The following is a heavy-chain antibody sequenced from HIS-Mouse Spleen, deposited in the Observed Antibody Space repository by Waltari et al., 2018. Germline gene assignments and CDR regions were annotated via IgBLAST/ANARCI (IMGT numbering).Heavy chain of an antibody. Sequence: QLQLQESGPGLVKPSETLSLTCTVSGGSISSSSYYWGWIRQPPGRGLEWIGSIYYSGSTYYNPSLKSRVTISVDTSKNQFSLKLSSVTAADTAVYYCARDRYSSSFAYYYYGMDVWGQGTTVTVSS. CDR1: GGSISSSSYY. CDR3: ARDRYSSSFAYYYYGMDV. J-gene: IGHJ6*02. D-gene: IGHD6-13*01. V-gene: IGHV4-39*07. CDR2: IYYSGST.